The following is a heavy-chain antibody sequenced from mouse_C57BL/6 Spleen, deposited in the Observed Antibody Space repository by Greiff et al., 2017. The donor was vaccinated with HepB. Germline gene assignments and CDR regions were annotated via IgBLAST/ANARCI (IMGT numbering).Heavy chain of an antibody. CDR2: INYDGSST. Sequence: EVMLVESEGGLVQPGRSMKLSCTASGFTFSDYYMAWVRQVPEKGLEWVANINYDGSSTYYLDSLKSRFIISRDNAKNILYLQMSSLKSEDTATYYCARGSSYGFAYWGQGTLVTVSA. CDR1: GFTFSDYY. V-gene: IGHV5-16*01. CDR3: ARGSSYGFAY. D-gene: IGHD1-1*01. J-gene: IGHJ3*01.